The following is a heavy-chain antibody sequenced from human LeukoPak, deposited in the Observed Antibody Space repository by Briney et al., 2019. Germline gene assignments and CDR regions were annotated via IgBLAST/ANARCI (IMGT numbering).Heavy chain of an antibody. J-gene: IGHJ4*02. CDR1: GYTFTSYG. Sequence: ASVKVSCKASGYTFTSYGISWVRQAPGQGLEWMGWISAYNGNTNYAQKLQGRVTMTTDTSTSTAYMELRSLRSDDTAVYYCARVFISSSWFFQIDYWGQGTLVTVSS. D-gene: IGHD6-13*01. CDR3: ARVFISSSWFFQIDY. V-gene: IGHV1-18*01. CDR2: ISAYNGNT.